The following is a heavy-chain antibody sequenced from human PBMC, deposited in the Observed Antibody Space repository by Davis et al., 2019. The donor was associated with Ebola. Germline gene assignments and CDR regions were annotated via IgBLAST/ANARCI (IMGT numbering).Heavy chain of an antibody. V-gene: IGHV1-46*01. CDR2: INPSGGST. J-gene: IGHJ4*02. CDR3: ARDQGVWVVGGPKDY. D-gene: IGHD1-26*01. Sequence: ASVKVSCKASGYTFTSYDINWVRQAPGQGLEWMGIINPSGGSTSYAQKFQGRVTMTRDTSTSTVYMDLSSLRSEDTAVYYCARDQGVWVVGGPKDYWGQGTLVTVSS. CDR1: GYTFTSYD.